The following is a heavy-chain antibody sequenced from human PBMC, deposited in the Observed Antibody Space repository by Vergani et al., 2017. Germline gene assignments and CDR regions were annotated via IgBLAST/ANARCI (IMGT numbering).Heavy chain of an antibody. Sequence: QVQLVQSGAEVKKPGASVKVSCKASGYTFTSYAMHWVRQAPGQRLEWMGWINAGNGNTKYSQKFQGRVTITRDTSASTAYMELSSLRSEDTAVYYCARDRLRGYSYGLHYWGQGTLVTVSS. J-gene: IGHJ4*02. CDR2: INAGNGNT. CDR3: ARDRLRGYSYGLHY. V-gene: IGHV1-3*01. D-gene: IGHD5-18*01. CDR1: GYTFTSYA.